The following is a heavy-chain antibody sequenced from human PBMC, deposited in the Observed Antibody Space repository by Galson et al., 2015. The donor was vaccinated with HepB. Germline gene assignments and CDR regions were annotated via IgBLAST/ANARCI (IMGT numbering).Heavy chain of an antibody. D-gene: IGHD3-22*01. Sequence: SLRLSCAASGFTFSSYAMSWVRQAPGKGLEWVSAISGSGGSTYYADSVKGRFTISRDNSKYTLYLQMNSLRAEDTAVYYCAKDRAPIVVVTIDIWGQGTMVTVSS. V-gene: IGHV3-23*01. J-gene: IGHJ3*02. CDR1: GFTFSSYA. CDR2: ISGSGGST. CDR3: AKDRAPIVVVTIDI.